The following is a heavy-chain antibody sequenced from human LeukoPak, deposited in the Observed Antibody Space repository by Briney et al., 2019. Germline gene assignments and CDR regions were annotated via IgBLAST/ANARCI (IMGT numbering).Heavy chain of an antibody. CDR1: GFSFDTNW. J-gene: IGHJ4*02. CDR2: MKPDGIET. CDR3: ARSSVGSSWLTPYYFDC. V-gene: IGHV3-7*01. Sequence: GGSLRLSCVVSGFSFDTNWMSWVRQAPGKGLEWVAMMKPDGIETHYVDSVKGRFTISRDNAKNSLYLQVNSLRAEDTAVYYCARSSVGSSWLTPYYFDCWGQGTLVTVSS. D-gene: IGHD6-13*01.